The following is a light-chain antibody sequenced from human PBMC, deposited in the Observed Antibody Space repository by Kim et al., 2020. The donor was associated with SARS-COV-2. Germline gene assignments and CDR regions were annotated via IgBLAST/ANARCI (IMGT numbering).Light chain of an antibody. CDR3: HQYYTSEYT. J-gene: IGKJ2*01. V-gene: IGKV3-20*01. Sequence: PGDRATLSCRASQTVRNSYLAWYQHKPDQPPRLLIYGASTRAIGIPDRFSRSESGTDFTLTISRLEPEDFAVYYCHQYYTSEYTFGQGTKLEIK. CDR1: QTVRNSY. CDR2: GAS.